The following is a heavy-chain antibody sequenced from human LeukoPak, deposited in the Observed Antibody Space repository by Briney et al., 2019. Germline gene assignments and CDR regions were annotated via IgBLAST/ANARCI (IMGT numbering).Heavy chain of an antibody. CDR3: ARAGGRSWFDP. CDR2: MNPKSGGT. V-gene: IGHV1-2*02. D-gene: IGHD1-26*01. Sequence: ASVKVSCKASGYTFTNSYIHWVRQAPGQGLEWMGSMNPKSGGTKYAQKFQGRVSMTRATSISTASMELASLTSDDTAVYYCARAGGRSWFDPWGQGTLVTDSS. J-gene: IGHJ5*02. CDR1: GYTFTNSY.